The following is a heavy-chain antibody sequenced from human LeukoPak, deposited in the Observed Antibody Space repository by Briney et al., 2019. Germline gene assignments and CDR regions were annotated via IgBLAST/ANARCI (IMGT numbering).Heavy chain of an antibody. Sequence: PGGSLRLSWAASGFTFSSYSMNWVRQAPGKGLEWVSSISSSSSYIYYADSVKGRFTISRDNAKNSLYLQMNSLRAEDTAVYYCARARLDIVVVPAAGGYMDVWAKGPRSPSP. V-gene: IGHV3-21*01. CDR2: ISSSSSYI. CDR1: GFTFSSYS. J-gene: IGHJ6*03. D-gene: IGHD2-2*03. CDR3: ARARLDIVVVPAAGGYMDV.